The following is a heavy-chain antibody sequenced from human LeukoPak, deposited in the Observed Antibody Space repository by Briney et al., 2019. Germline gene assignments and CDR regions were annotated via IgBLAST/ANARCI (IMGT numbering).Heavy chain of an antibody. CDR3: ARGETTVTTRYFDL. D-gene: IGHD4-17*01. V-gene: IGHV4-59*01. CDR1: GGSISSYY. J-gene: IGHJ2*01. CDR2: IYYRGST. Sequence: SETLSLTCTVSGGSISSYYWSWLRQPPGKDLEWIGYIYYRGSTNYNPSLKSRVTVSVDTSKNQFSLKLSSVTAADTAVYYCARGETTVTTRYFDLWGRGALVTVSS.